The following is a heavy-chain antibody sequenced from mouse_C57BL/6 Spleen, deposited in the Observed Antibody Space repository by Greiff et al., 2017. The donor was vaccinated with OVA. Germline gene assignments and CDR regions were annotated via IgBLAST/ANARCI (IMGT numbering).Heavy chain of an antibody. CDR2: IYPRSGNT. J-gene: IGHJ4*01. CDR1: GYTFTSYG. V-gene: IGHV1-81*01. CDR3: ARFNYDYDYYAMDY. D-gene: IGHD2-4*01. Sequence: QVQLKESGAELARPGASVKLSCKASGYTFTSYGISWVKQRTGQGLEWIGEIYPRSGNTYYNEKFKGKATLTADKSSSTAYMELRSLISEDSAVYFCARFNYDYDYYAMDYWGQGTSVTVSS.